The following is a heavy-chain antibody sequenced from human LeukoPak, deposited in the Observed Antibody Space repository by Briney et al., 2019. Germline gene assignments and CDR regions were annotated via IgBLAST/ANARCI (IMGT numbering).Heavy chain of an antibody. CDR2: INPNSGGT. J-gene: IGHJ5*02. CDR1: GYTFTGYY. CDR3: ARGGVVVTAIPNWFDP. V-gene: IGHV1-2*02. D-gene: IGHD2-21*02. Sequence: ASVKVSCKASGYTFTGYYMHRVRQAPGQGLEWMGWINPNSGGTNYAQKFQGRVTMTRDTSISTAYMELSRLRSDDTAVYYCARGGVVVTAIPNWFDPWGQGTLVTVSS.